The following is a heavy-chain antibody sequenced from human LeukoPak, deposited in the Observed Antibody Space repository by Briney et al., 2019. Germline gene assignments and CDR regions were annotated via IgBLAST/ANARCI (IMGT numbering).Heavy chain of an antibody. Sequence: ASVKVSCKASGYTFTGYYMHWVRQAPGQGLEWMGWINPNSGGTNYAQKFQGRVTMTRDTSISTACMELSRLRSDDTAVYYCAVIAVAASASVDYWGQGTLVTVSS. CDR1: GYTFTGYY. CDR3: AVIAVAASASVDY. V-gene: IGHV1-2*02. CDR2: INPNSGGT. J-gene: IGHJ4*02. D-gene: IGHD6-19*01.